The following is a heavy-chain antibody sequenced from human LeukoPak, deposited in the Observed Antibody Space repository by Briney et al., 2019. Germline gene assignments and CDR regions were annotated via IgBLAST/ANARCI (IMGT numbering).Heavy chain of an antibody. D-gene: IGHD3-16*02. J-gene: IGHJ4*02. CDR3: ARVPLDPSLRLGELSPDY. V-gene: IGHV1-46*01. CDR1: GYTFTRYY. CDR2: INPSAGSA. Sequence: GASVKVSCKASGYTFTRYYIHWVRQAPGQGLEWMGIINPSAGSATYAQKFQGRVTMTRDTSTSTVYMEVSSLRSEDTAVYYCARVPLDPSLRLGELSPDYWGQGTLVTVSS.